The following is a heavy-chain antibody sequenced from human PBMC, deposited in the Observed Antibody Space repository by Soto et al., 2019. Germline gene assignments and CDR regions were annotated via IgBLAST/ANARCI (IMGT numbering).Heavy chain of an antibody. V-gene: IGHV3-23*01. D-gene: IGHD6-6*01. CDR3: ASRYSSSSLYYFDY. Sequence: GGSLRLSCAASGFTFSSYAMSWVRQAPGKGLEWVSAISGSGGSTYYADSVKGRFTISRDNSKNTLYLQMNSLRAEDTAVYYCASRYSSSSLYYFDYWGQGTLVTVS. CDR2: ISGSGGST. J-gene: IGHJ4*02. CDR1: GFTFSSYA.